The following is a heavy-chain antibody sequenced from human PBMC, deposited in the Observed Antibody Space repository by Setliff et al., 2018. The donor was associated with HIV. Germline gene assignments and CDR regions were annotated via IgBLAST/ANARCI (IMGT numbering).Heavy chain of an antibody. D-gene: IGHD6-13*01. CDR3: ARDRSSRNWFDP. CDR2: INPSSGSA. V-gene: IGHV1-46*01. J-gene: IGHJ5*02. Sequence: VKVSCKASGFIFTDFQIHWVRQAPGQGLGWMGIINPSSGSASYTQKFQGRVTMTRDTSTNTVYMELNSLRSEDKAVYYCARDRSSRNWFDPWGQGTLVTVSS. CDR1: GFIFTDFQ.